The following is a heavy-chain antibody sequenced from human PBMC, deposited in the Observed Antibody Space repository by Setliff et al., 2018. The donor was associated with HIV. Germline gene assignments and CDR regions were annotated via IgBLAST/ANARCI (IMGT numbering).Heavy chain of an antibody. Sequence: SETLSLTCTVSGGSISHDNYLWSWVRQPPGKGLEWIGYIYYSGSAYYNPSLESRVTISIDTSKNQFSLKLSSVTAADTAVYYCARRTGFSSDFWGQGTLVTVSS. D-gene: IGHD6-13*01. CDR1: GGSISHDNYL. CDR2: IYYSGSA. CDR3: ARRTGFSSDF. V-gene: IGHV4-30-4*08. J-gene: IGHJ4*02.